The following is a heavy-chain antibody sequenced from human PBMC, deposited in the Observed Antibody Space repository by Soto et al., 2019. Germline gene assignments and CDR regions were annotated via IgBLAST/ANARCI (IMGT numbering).Heavy chain of an antibody. J-gene: IGHJ5*02. CDR3: GRIAVDTHIIYWSDP. CDR2: VYFSGGT. V-gene: IGHV4-61*08. Sequence: LSLTCSVSADSVSSGDYYWSWIRQPPGTGLEWIGHVYFSGGTNYIPSLKSRLPMSVDTAKNQFSLKLNSVTAADTAVYYCGRIAVDTHIIYWSDPWGQGTQVTVSS. D-gene: IGHD2-21*01. CDR1: ADSVSSGDYY.